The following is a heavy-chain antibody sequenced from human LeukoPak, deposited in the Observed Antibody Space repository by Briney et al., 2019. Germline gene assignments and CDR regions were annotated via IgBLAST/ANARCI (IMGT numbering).Heavy chain of an antibody. V-gene: IGHV3-23*01. CDR3: AKGGDYVWGSYRYTGSNWFDP. Sequence: GGSLRLSCAASGFTVSSYAMSWVRQAPGKGLEWVSAISGSGGSSYYADSVKGRFTISRDNSKNTLYLQMNSLRAEDTAVYYCAKGGDYVWGSYRYTGSNWFDPWGQGTLVTVSS. CDR1: GFTVSSYA. CDR2: ISGSGGSS. J-gene: IGHJ5*02. D-gene: IGHD3-16*02.